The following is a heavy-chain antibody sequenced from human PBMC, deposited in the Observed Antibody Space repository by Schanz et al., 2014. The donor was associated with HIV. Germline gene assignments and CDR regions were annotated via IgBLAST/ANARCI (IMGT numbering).Heavy chain of an antibody. CDR3: VRGPGYNMHLDY. J-gene: IGHJ4*02. Sequence: EVQLVESGGGLVQPGRSLRLSCAASGFTFDDFAMHWVRQAPGKGLEWVSTVGYGGDNTYYADSVKGRFTISRDNVRNTLYLQMNSLRAEDTGVYYCVRGPGYNMHLDYWGQGTLVTVSS. CDR1: GFTFDDFA. CDR2: VGYGGDNT. D-gene: IGHD1-20*01. V-gene: IGHV3-9*01.